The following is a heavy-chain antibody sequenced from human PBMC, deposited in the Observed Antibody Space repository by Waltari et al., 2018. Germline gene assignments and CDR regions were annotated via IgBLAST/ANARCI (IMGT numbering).Heavy chain of an antibody. J-gene: IGHJ4*02. CDR3: ARDRGRGLFLDS. D-gene: IGHD1-1*01. CDR1: GDSMSASDW. CDR2: VRGRGRS. V-gene: IGHV4-4*02. Sequence: QVQLQESGPGLVKPAGTLSVTCVVSGDSMSASDWWGWVRQSPGKGLEWIGQVRGRGRSNYNPSLETRVSVSIDTSKKQFSRRMTSATAADTAVYYCARDRGRGLFLDSWGQGTLVTVSP.